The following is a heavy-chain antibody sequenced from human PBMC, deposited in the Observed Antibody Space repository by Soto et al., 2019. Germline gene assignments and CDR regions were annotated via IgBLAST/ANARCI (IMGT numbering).Heavy chain of an antibody. CDR1: GFTFSDYG. CDR2: IWYDGSNK. J-gene: IGHJ4*02. D-gene: IGHD6-13*01. CDR3: ARDPGGSSSSPGDY. Sequence: QVQLVESGGGVVQPGRSLRLCCAASGFTFSDYGMHWVRQAPGKGLEWVAVIWYDGSNKNYADSVKGRFIISRDNSKNTLYLQMSSLRAEDTAVYYCARDPGGSSSSPGDYWGQGTLVTVSS. V-gene: IGHV3-33*01.